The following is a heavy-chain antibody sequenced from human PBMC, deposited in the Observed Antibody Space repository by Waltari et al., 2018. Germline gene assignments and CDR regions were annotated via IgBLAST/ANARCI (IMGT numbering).Heavy chain of an antibody. J-gene: IGHJ4*02. CDR2: IWYDGSNK. V-gene: IGHV3-33*01. CDR3: ARETEGYSGYDYELISDY. Sequence: QVQLVESGGGVVQPGRSLRLSCAASGFPFSRYGMHWVRQAPGKGLEWVAVIWYDGSNKYYADSVKGRFTISRDNSKNTLYLQMNSLRAEDTAVYYCARETEGYSGYDYELISDYWGQGTLVTVSS. CDR1: GFPFSRYG. D-gene: IGHD5-12*01.